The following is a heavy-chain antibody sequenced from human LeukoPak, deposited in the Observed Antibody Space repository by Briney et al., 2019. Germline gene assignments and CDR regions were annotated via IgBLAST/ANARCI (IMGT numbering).Heavy chain of an antibody. J-gene: IGHJ6*03. CDR2: INPSGGST. CDR1: GYTFTSYY. CDR3: AGSRPEDYMDV. V-gene: IGHV1-46*01. Sequence: GASVKVSCKASGYTFTSYYMHWVRQAPGQGPEWMGIINPSGGSTSYAQKFQGRVTMTRDTSTSTVYMELSSLRSEDTAVYYCAGSRPEDYMDVWGKGTTVTVSS.